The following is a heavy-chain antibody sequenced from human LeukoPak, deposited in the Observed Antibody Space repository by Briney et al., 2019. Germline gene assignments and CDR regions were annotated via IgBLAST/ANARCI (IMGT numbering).Heavy chain of an antibody. V-gene: IGHV4-34*01. CDR1: GGSFSGYY. J-gene: IGHJ6*03. CDR3: ARVGYSYVINDWSRTSLGAYPTKYYYHMDV. D-gene: IGHD5-18*01. CDR2: INHSGST. Sequence: PSETLSLTCAVYGGSFSGYYWSWIRQPPGRGLEWIGEINHSGSTNYNPSLKSRVTISGDTSKNQFSLKLSSVTAADTALYFCARVGYSYVINDWSRTSLGAYPTKYYYHMDVWGKGTTVTVSS.